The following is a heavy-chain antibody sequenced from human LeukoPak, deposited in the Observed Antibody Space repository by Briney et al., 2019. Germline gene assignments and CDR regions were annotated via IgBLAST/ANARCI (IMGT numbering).Heavy chain of an antibody. J-gene: IGHJ4*02. CDR3: ARVWYYYGSGSYCQLGY. CDR2: MNPNSGNT. Sequence: ASVKVSCKASGYTFTSYDINWVRQATGQGLEWMGWMNPNSGNTGYAQKFQGRVTMTRNTSISTAYMELSSLRSEDTAVYYCARVWYYYGSGSYCQLGYWGQGTLVTVSS. CDR1: GYTFTSYD. V-gene: IGHV1-8*01. D-gene: IGHD3-10*01.